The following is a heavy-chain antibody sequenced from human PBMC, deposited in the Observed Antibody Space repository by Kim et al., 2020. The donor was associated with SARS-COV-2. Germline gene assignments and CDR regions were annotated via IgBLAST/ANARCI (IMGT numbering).Heavy chain of an antibody. J-gene: IGHJ3*02. CDR1: GFTFSSYW. CDR2: INSDGSST. CDR3: AREMGSGYSGYDSRTDAFDI. Sequence: GGSLRLSCAASGFTFSSYWMHWVRQAPGKGLVWVSRINSDGSSTSYADSVKGRFTISRDNAKNTLYLQMNSLRAEDTAVYYCAREMGSGYSGYDSRTDAFDIWGQGTMVTVSS. D-gene: IGHD5-12*01. V-gene: IGHV3-74*01.